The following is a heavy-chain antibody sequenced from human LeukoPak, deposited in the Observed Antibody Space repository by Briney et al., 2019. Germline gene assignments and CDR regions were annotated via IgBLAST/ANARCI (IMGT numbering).Heavy chain of an antibody. CDR2: IDWDGGST. D-gene: IGHD2-2*01. V-gene: IGHV3-20*04. CDR3: ARDRGCGSSGCWAIFDY. CDR1: GFTFDDYA. Sequence: GGSLRLSCAASGFTFDDYAMSRVRQAPGKGLEWVSGIDWDGGSTGYVDSVKGRFTISRDNAKNSLYLQMNSLRAEDTAFYYCARDRGCGSSGCWAIFDYWGQGTLVTASS. J-gene: IGHJ4*02.